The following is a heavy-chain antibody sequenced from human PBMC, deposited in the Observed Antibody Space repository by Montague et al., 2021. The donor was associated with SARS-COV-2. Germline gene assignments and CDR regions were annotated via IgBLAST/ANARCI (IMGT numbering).Heavy chain of an antibody. V-gene: IGHV4-30-2*06. Sequence: TLSLTCVVSGGSVSSGDCSWSWIRQSPGKGLEWIGYIYQSGSAYYNPSLKSRVTISIDTSNNQFSLNLRSVTAADTGLYYCATGTRMYGVDFWGQGTTVTVSS. CDR1: GGSVSSGDCS. CDR3: ATGTRMYGVDF. D-gene: IGHD3-10*01. J-gene: IGHJ6*02. CDR2: IYQSGSA.